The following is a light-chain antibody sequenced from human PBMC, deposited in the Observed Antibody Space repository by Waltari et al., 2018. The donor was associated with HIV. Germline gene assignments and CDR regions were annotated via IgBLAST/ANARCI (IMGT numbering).Light chain of an antibody. V-gene: IGLV2-23*02. CDR2: EVT. J-gene: IGLJ1*01. CDR3: CSCPRSGIRYV. Sequence: QSALTQPASVSGSPGQSITISCPGTSSNVGGDDLVSWYQQHPGEAPKLIIYEVTKRPSGFSNRFSGSKSGNTASLTISGLQAEDEADYYCCSCPRSGIRYVFGTGTKVTVL. CDR1: SSNVGGDDL.